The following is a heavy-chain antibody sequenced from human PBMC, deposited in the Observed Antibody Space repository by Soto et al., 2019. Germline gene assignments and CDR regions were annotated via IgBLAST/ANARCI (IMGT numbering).Heavy chain of an antibody. CDR3: AGGGYFDWSDAFHI. CDR2: IWYDGSNK. V-gene: IGHV3-33*01. J-gene: IGHJ3*02. Sequence: QVQLVESGGGVVQPGRSLRLSCAASGFTFSSYGMHWVRQAPGKGLEWVAVIWYDGSNKYYADSVKGRFTISRDNSKNTLYLQMNSLRAEDTAVYYCAGGGYFDWSDAFHIWGQGTMVTVS. CDR1: GFTFSSYG. D-gene: IGHD3-9*01.